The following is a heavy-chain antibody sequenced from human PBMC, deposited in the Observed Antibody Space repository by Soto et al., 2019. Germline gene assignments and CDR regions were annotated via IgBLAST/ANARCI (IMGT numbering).Heavy chain of an antibody. CDR2: ISSSGDST. CDR1: GFTFTTHA. J-gene: IGHJ4*02. D-gene: IGHD5-12*01. Sequence: PGGSLRLSCAVSGFTFTTHAMTWVRQAPGMGLEWVSFISSSGDSTYYADSVKGRLTVSRDNSKSTLYLQMNSLRAEDTAVYYCAKKNSDYNYSDYWGQGTLVTVSS. V-gene: IGHV3-23*01. CDR3: AKKNSDYNYSDY.